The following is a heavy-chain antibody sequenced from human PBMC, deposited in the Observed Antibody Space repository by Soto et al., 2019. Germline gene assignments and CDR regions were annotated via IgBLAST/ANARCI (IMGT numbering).Heavy chain of an antibody. J-gene: IGHJ4*02. V-gene: IGHV4-61*01. Sequence: TSETLSLTCTVSGGSVSTGSHYWSWIRQPPGKGLEWIAYIYYTGSTSYNPSLKSRVTISVDTSKNQFSLKLSSVTAADTAVYYCAATTVTKNFDYWGQGTLVTVSS. D-gene: IGHD4-17*01. CDR2: IYYTGST. CDR1: GGSVSTGSHY. CDR3: AATTVTKNFDY.